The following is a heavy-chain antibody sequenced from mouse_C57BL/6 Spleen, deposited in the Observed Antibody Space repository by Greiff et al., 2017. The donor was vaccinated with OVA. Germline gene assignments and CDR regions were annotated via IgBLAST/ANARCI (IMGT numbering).Heavy chain of an antibody. V-gene: IGHV1-5*01. CDR2: IYPGNSDT. D-gene: IGHD2-4*01. J-gene: IGHJ2*01. CDR3: TRSAYDYDEGYYFDY. Sequence: EVQLQQSGTVLARPGASVKMSCKTSGYTFTSYWMHWVKQRPGQGLEWIGAIYPGNSDTSYNQKFKGKAKLTAVTSASTAYMELSSLTNEDSAVYYCTRSAYDYDEGYYFDYWGQGTTLTVSS. CDR1: GYTFTSYW.